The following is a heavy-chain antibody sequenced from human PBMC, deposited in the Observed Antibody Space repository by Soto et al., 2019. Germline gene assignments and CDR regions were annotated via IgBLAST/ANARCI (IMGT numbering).Heavy chain of an antibody. J-gene: IGHJ4*02. CDR1: GYRFTSYG. Sequence: QVQLVQSGAEVKKPGASVKVSCQTSGYRFTSYGVVWVRQAPGQGLEWMGWISPYNGKTNYAQKFKGRVRMTTDTSTTTASMELRSLKSDDTAVYFCARSMITFGGVIGDHWGQGTLVTVSS. CDR2: ISPYNGKT. D-gene: IGHD3-16*02. V-gene: IGHV1-18*04. CDR3: ARSMITFGGVIGDH.